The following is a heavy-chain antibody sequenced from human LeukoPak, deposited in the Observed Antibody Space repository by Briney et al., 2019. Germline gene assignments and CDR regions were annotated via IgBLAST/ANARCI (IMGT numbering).Heavy chain of an antibody. J-gene: IGHJ4*02. CDR1: GFTFSFSG. Sequence: PGRSLRLSCAASGFTFSFSGMYWVRQAPGKGLDWVAFISDDGSRKYYADSVKGRFTISRDNSKNTLFPQMNSLRTEDTAVYYCAKDRSTTWSFDYWGQGTLVTVSS. V-gene: IGHV3-30*18. D-gene: IGHD6-13*01. CDR3: AKDRSTTWSFDY. CDR2: ISDDGSRK.